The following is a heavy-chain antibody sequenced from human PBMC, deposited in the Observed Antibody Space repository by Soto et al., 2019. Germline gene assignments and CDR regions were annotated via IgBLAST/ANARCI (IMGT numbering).Heavy chain of an antibody. CDR1: GFTFSSYA. V-gene: IGHV3-23*01. D-gene: IGHD2-2*01. J-gene: IGHJ6*02. Sequence: PGGSLRLSCAASGFTFSSYAMSWVRQAPGKGLEWVSAISGSGCSTYYADSVKGRFTISRDNSKNTLYLQMNSLRAEDTAVYYCAKGSCSSASCYLYYYYCMDVWGQGTTGTVSS. CDR3: AKGSCSSASCYLYYYYCMDV. CDR2: ISGSGCST.